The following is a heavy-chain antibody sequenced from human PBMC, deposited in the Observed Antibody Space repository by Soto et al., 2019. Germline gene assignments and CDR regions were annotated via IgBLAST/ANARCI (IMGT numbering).Heavy chain of an antibody. CDR2: INAGNGNT. V-gene: IGHV1-3*01. Sequence: QVQLVQSGAEVKKPGASVKVSCKASGYTFTSYAMHWVRQAPGQRLEWMGWINAGNGNTKYSQKFQGRVTITMDTSASTAYMELSSLRSEDTAVYYCARDQTVTTSRYYYYGMDVWGQGTTVTVSS. J-gene: IGHJ6*02. CDR3: ARDQTVTTSRYYYYGMDV. CDR1: GYTFTSYA. D-gene: IGHD4-17*01.